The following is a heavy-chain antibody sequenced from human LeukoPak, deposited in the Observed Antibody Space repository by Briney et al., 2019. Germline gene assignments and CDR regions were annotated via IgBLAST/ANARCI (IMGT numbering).Heavy chain of an antibody. CDR2: ISGSGDAT. CDR1: GFIFSNYA. J-gene: IGHJ2*01. V-gene: IGHV3-23*01. CDR3: AKDPAGYYGPRYFDL. Sequence: PGGSLRLSCAVSGFIFSNYAMSWVRQAPGKGLEWVSSISGSGDATKYADSVKGRFTISRDNSKNTLYLQMNSLRAEDTAVYYCAKDPAGYYGPRYFDLWGRGTLVTVSS. D-gene: IGHD3-10*01.